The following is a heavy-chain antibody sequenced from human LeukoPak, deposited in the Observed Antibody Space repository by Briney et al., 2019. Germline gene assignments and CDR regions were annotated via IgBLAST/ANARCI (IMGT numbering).Heavy chain of an antibody. CDR1: GYTFISYG. J-gene: IGHJ6*02. CDR2: ISAYNGNT. CDR3: ARAGSGSYDYYYGMDV. Sequence: ASVKVSCKASGYTFISYGISWVRQAPGQGLEWMGWISAYNGNTNYAQKLQGRVTMTTDTSTSTAYMELRSLRSDDTAVYYCARAGSGSYDYYYGMDVWGQGTTVTVSS. D-gene: IGHD3-10*01. V-gene: IGHV1-18*01.